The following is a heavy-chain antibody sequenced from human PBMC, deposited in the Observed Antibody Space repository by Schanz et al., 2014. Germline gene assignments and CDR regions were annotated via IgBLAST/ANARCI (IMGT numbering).Heavy chain of an antibody. D-gene: IGHD1-26*01. CDR3: AKDSRGSSFDMDV. V-gene: IGHV3-74*01. J-gene: IGHJ6*02. Sequence: EVQLVESGGGLVKPGGSLRLSCAASGFTFSSYWMHWVRQAPGKGLVWVSRINPAGTFTNYADSVKGRFTISRDNSKNSLYLQMNSLRTEDTALYYCAKDSRGSSFDMDVWGQGTTVTVSS. CDR1: GFTFSSYW. CDR2: INPAGTFT.